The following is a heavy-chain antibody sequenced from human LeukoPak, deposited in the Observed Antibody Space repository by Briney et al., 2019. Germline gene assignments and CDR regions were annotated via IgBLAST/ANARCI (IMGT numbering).Heavy chain of an antibody. CDR3: ARDGYNPDYYYYYGMDV. CDR2: IIPIFGTA. D-gene: IGHD5-24*01. CDR1: GGTFSSYA. Sequence: SVKVSCKASGGTFSSYAISWVRQAPGQGLEWMGGIIPIFGTANYAQKFQDRVTITADESTSTAYMELSSLRSEDTAVYYCARDGYNPDYYYYYGMDVWGQGTTVTVSS. J-gene: IGHJ6*02. V-gene: IGHV1-69*13.